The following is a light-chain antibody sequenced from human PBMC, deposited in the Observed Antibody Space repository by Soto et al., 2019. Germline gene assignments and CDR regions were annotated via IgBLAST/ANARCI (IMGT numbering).Light chain of an antibody. J-gene: IGLJ2*01. V-gene: IGLV1-44*01. Sequence: QSVLTQPPSASGTPGQRVTISCSGSSSNIGSHAVNWYQQLPGTAPKLLIYSDNQRPSGVPDRFSGSKSGTSASLAISGLQSEDEADYYCAAWDDSLNGPVFGGRTQLTVL. CDR2: SDN. CDR3: AAWDDSLNGPV. CDR1: SSNIGSHA.